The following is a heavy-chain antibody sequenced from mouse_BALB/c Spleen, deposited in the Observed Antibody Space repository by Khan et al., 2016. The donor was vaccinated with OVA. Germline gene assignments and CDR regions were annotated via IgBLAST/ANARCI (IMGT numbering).Heavy chain of an antibody. CDR3: SRVITTTTGDYYAMDY. J-gene: IGHJ4*01. Sequence: EVELVESGGDLVNPGGSLKLSCAASGFIFSSYGMSWVRQTPDKRLEWVATISSGGTYTYYPDRVKGRFTISRENAKNTLSLQMSSLKSEDTAMYYCSRVITTTTGDYYAMDYWGQGTSITVSS. V-gene: IGHV5-6*01. CDR2: ISSGGTYT. CDR1: GFIFSSYG. D-gene: IGHD1-2*01.